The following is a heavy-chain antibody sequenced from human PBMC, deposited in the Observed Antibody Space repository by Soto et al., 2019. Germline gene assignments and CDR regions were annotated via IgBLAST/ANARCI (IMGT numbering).Heavy chain of an antibody. CDR3: ARVADRGDLAYY. Sequence: GASVKVSCKASGGTFSSYTISWVRQAPGQGLEWMGRIIPILGIANYAQKFQGRVTITADKSSSTAYMELSSLRSEDTAVYYCARVADRGDLAYYWGQGTLVTVSS. D-gene: IGHD2-21*02. V-gene: IGHV1-69*02. J-gene: IGHJ4*02. CDR1: GGTFSSYT. CDR2: IIPILGIA.